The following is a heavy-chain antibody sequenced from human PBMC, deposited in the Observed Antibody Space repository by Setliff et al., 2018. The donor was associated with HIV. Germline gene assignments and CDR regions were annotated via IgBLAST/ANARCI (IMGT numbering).Heavy chain of an antibody. D-gene: IGHD1-26*01. V-gene: IGHV3-53*01. CDR3: ARTIYSGSHFDY. CDR1: GFTVSSNY. Sequence: PGGSLRLSCAASGFTVSSNYMSWVRQAPGKGLEWVSVIYSGGNSTTYADSVKGRFTISRDNAKNTLYLQMNSLRAEDTAVYYCARTIYSGSHFDYWGQGTLVTVSS. CDR2: IYSGGNST. J-gene: IGHJ4*02.